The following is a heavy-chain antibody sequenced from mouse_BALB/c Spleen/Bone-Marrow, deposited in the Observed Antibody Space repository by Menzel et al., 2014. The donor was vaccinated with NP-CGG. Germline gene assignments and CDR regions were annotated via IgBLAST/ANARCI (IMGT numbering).Heavy chain of an antibody. J-gene: IGHJ1*01. Sequence: VQLQQSGPGLVAPSQSLSITCTVSGFSLXSYGVHWVRQPPGKGLEWLGLIWAGGSTNYNSALMSRLSISKDNSKSXVFLKMNSLQTDDTAMYYCARKDYGSRGGYFDVWGAGTTVTVSS. CDR3: ARKDYGSRGGYFDV. V-gene: IGHV2-9*02. CDR1: GFSLXSYG. D-gene: IGHD1-1*01. CDR2: IWAGGST.